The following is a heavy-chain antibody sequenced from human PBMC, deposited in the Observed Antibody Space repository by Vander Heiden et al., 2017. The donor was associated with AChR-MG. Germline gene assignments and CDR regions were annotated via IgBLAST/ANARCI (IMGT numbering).Heavy chain of an antibody. V-gene: IGHV4-59*01. CDR2: IHSSGNT. CDR1: SGSINNNY. CDR3: ARVTNDFWNDY. D-gene: IGHD3-3*01. J-gene: IGHJ4*02. Sequence: QVQLQESGPGLVKPSETLSLICTVSSGSINNNYWNWIRLAPGKRMEWIGYIHSSGNTNYNPSLGGRVTMSVDTSKNQFSLKLTSVTAADTAIYFCARVTNDFWNDYWGRGTLVTVSS.